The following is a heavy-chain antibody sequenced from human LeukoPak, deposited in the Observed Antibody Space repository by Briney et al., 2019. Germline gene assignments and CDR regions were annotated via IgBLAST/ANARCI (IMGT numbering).Heavy chain of an antibody. CDR2: IYRDGSTT. V-gene: IGHV3-74*01. J-gene: IGHJ4*02. D-gene: IGHD4-17*01. CDR1: GFGFSRYW. CDR3: ARDLDYGDYSFDY. Sequence: GGSLRLSCAASGFGFSRYWMHWVRQAPGTGLKWVSRIYRDGSTTDYADSVKGRFTISRDNSKNTLYLQMNSLRAEDTAVYYCARDLDYGDYSFDYWGQGTLVTVSS.